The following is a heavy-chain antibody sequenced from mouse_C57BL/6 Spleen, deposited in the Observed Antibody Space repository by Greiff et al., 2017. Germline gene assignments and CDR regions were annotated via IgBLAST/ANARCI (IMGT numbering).Heavy chain of an antibody. CDR2: INPYNGDT. CDR3: ARRGGNYEAWFAY. D-gene: IGHD1-1*01. Sequence: EVQLQESGPELVKPGDSVKISCKASGYSFTGYFMNWVMQSHGKSLEWIGCINPYNGDTFYNQKFKGKATLTVDKSSSTAHMELRSLTSEDSAVYYCARRGGNYEAWFAYWGQGTLVTVSA. J-gene: IGHJ3*01. CDR1: GYSFTGYF. V-gene: IGHV1-20*01.